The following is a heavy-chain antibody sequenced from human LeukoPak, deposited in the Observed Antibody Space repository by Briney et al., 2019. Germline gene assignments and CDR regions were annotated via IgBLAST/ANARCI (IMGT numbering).Heavy chain of an antibody. CDR3: ARVPPVYGGNPTYFDY. D-gene: IGHD4-23*01. V-gene: IGHV1-18*01. J-gene: IGHJ4*02. Sequence: ASVTVSCKASGYTFSSYGFSWVRQAPGQGLEWMGWISAYNGNTNYAQKLQGRVTMTTDTSTSTAYMELRSLRSDDTAVYYCARVPPVYGGNPTYFDYWGQGTLVTVSS. CDR2: ISAYNGNT. CDR1: GYTFSSYG.